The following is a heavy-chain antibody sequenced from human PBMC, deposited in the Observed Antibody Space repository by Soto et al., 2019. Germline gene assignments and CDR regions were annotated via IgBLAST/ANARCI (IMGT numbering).Heavy chain of an antibody. CDR1: GYSFTSYG. CDR3: ARHRFNYYDDTVYYYFAY. D-gene: IGHD3-22*01. Sequence: QVQLVHSAAEVKKPGASVKVSCKASGYSFTSYGISWVRQAPGQGPEWMGWISGHNGNTNHPQSLQGRVTMTTDTSRNTAYMELRSLRSDDTAVYYCARHRFNYYDDTVYYYFAYWGQGTLVTVSS. J-gene: IGHJ4*02. V-gene: IGHV1-18*04. CDR2: ISGHNGNT.